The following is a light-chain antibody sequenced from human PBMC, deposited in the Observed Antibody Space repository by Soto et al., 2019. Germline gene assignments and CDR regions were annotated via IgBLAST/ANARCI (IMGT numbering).Light chain of an antibody. CDR3: EQYNNWFSIT. V-gene: IGKV3-11*01. CDR1: QTVSSY. J-gene: IGKJ5*01. Sequence: ENVLSQSPPTLSLSPGERATLSCRASQTVSSYLLWYQQKPGQAPRLLIYDASNRASGTPARFSGSGSGTDFALTISGLEPEDFAVYYCEQYNNWFSITFGQGTRLEIK. CDR2: DAS.